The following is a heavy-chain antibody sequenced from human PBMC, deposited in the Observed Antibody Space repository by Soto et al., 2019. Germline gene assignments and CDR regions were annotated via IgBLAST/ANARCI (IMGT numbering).Heavy chain of an antibody. CDR2: ISGSGGST. CDR3: AKDRRIVVGAEFDP. J-gene: IGHJ5*02. V-gene: IGHV3-23*01. D-gene: IGHD3-22*01. CDR1: GFTFSNYA. Sequence: EVQLLESGGGLVQPGGSLRLSCAASGFTFSNYAMSWVRQAPGKGLEWVSSISGSGGSTYYTDSVKGRFTISRDNSKNPLYLQMNSLRVEDTAVYFCAKDRRIVVGAEFDPWGQGTLVTVSS.